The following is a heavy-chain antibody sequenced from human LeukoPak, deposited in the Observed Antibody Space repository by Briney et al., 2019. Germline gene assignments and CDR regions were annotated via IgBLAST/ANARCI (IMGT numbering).Heavy chain of an antibody. CDR1: GYTFTNYG. Sequence: ASVKVSCKASGYTFTNYGFSWVRQAPGQGLEWMGWISAFNGNTYYAQNLQGRVSMTTDTSTSTVYMELRSLRSDDTAVYYCARDSGRILQLVLPFDYWGQGTLVTVSS. CDR3: ARDSGRILQLVLPFDY. CDR2: ISAFNGNT. V-gene: IGHV1-18*01. D-gene: IGHD6-13*01. J-gene: IGHJ4*02.